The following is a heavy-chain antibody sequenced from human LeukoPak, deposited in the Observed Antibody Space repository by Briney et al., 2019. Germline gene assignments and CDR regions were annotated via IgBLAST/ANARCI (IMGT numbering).Heavy chain of an antibody. V-gene: IGHV4-59*01. Sequence: PSETLSHTCTVSGGSISSYYWSWIRQPPGKGLEWIGYIYYSGSTNYNPSLKSRVTISVDTSKNQFSLKLSSVTAADTAVYYCARGVVAARFWFDPWGQGTLVTVSS. CDR1: GGSISSYY. D-gene: IGHD2-15*01. CDR3: ARGVVAARFWFDP. J-gene: IGHJ5*02. CDR2: IYYSGST.